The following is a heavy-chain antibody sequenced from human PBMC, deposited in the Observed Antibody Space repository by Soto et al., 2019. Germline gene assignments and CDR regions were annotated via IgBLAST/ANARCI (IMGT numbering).Heavy chain of an antibody. CDR1: GFTFSDYY. CDR2: ISSSGSTI. V-gene: IGHV3-11*01. Sequence: PGGSLRLSCAASGFTFSDYYMSWIRQAPGKGLEWVSHISSSGSTIYYADSVKGRFTISRDNAKNSLYLQMNSLRAEDTAVYYCARDKAYYDILTGYSNPYYFDYWGQGTLVTVSS. CDR3: ARDKAYYDILTGYSNPYYFDY. J-gene: IGHJ4*02. D-gene: IGHD3-9*01.